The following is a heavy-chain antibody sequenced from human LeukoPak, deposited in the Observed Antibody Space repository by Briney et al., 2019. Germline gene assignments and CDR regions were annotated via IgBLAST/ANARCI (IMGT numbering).Heavy chain of an antibody. CDR1: GGSISSYY. V-gene: IGHV4-4*09. Sequence: SETLSLTCTVSGGSISSYYWSWIRQPPGKGLEWIGYIYTSGSTNYNPSLKSRVTISVDTSKNQFSLKLSSVTAADTAVYYCARAVAAAGTCDYWGQGTLVTVSS. D-gene: IGHD6-13*01. CDR2: IYTSGST. CDR3: ARAVAAAGTCDY. J-gene: IGHJ4*02.